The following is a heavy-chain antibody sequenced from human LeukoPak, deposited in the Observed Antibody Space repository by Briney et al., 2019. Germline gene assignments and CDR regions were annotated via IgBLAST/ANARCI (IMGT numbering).Heavy chain of an antibody. CDR3: ASGEAGQLLYNWFDP. Sequence: SETLSLTCTVSGGSISSSSYYWGWIRQPPGKGLEWIGSIYYSGSTYYNPSLKSRVTISVDTSKNQFSLKLSSVTAADTAVYYCASGEAGQLLYNWFDPWGQGTLVTVSS. CDR1: GGSISSSSYY. J-gene: IGHJ5*02. CDR2: IYYSGST. V-gene: IGHV4-39*01. D-gene: IGHD2-2*01.